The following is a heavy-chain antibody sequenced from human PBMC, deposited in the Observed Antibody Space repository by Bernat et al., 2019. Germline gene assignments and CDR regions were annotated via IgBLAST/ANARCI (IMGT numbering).Heavy chain of an antibody. V-gene: IGHV3-33*01. D-gene: IGHD3-10*01. CDR1: GFTFSSYG. J-gene: IGHJ4*01. Sequence: QVQLVESGGGVVQPGRSLRLSCAASGFTFSSYGMHWVRQAPGKGLEWVAVIWYDGSNKYYADSVKGRFTISRDNSKNTLYLQMNSLRAEDTAVYYCARGSGLVAIDCWGQGTLVTVSS. CDR3: ARGSGLVAIDC. CDR2: IWYDGSNK.